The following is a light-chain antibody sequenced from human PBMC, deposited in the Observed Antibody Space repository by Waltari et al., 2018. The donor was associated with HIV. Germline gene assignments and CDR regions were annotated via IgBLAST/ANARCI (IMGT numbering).Light chain of an antibody. CDR1: SSNIGSND. J-gene: IGLJ3*02. CDR3: AAWDGSLRGGV. Sequence: QSVLTQPPSASGTPGQRVTISCSGSSSNIGSNDVSWYQHRPGTAPKLLIFTNNQRPSWVPARFSASKSGTSASLAISALQSDDEADYYCAAWDGSLRGGVFGGGTKLTV. CDR2: TNN. V-gene: IGLV1-47*01.